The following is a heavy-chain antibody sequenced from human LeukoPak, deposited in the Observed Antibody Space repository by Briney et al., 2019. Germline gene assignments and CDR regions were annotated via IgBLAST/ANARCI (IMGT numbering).Heavy chain of an antibody. CDR3: ARVDILTGYYHFDY. D-gene: IGHD3-9*01. V-gene: IGHV1-69*06. Sequence: PVKVSCKASGGTFSSYAISWVRQAPGQGLEWMGGIIPIFGTANYEQKFQGRVTITADKSTSTAYMELSSLRSEDTAVYYCARVDILTGYYHFDYWGQGTLVTVSS. CDR1: GGTFSSYA. CDR2: IIPIFGTA. J-gene: IGHJ4*02.